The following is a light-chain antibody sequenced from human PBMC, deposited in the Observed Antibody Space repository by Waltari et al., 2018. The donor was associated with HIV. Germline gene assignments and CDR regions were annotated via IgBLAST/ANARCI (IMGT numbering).Light chain of an antibody. CDR1: QSVSSSY. CDR3: QQYGSSPPLT. V-gene: IGKV3-20*01. Sequence: EIVLTQSPGTLSLSPGERATLSCRASQSVSSSYLAWYQQKPGQTPRLLIDGASSRATGIPDRFSGSGSGTDFTLTISRLEPEDFAVYYCQQYGSSPPLTFGPGTKVDI. J-gene: IGKJ3*01. CDR2: GAS.